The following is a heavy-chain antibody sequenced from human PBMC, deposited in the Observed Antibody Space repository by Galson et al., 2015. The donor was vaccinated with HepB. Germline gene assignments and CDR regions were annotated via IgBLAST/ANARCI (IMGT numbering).Heavy chain of an antibody. CDR1: GFSFKDAH. CDR3: TTGSALNY. J-gene: IGHJ4*02. CDR2: VKTIAGGATT. Sequence: SLRLSCAASGFSFKDAHMNWVRQGPGKGMEWAARVKTIAGGATTDFAAPVKGRFTMSRDDSKNTVYLQMGSLKTEDTAVYYCTTGSALNYWGQGTLVTVSS. D-gene: IGHD6-25*01. V-gene: IGHV3-15*05.